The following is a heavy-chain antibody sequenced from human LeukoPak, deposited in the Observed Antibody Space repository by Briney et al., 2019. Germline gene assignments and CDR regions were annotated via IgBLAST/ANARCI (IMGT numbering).Heavy chain of an antibody. CDR1: GFTFDNYS. J-gene: IGHJ4*02. V-gene: IGHV3-9*01. Sequence: GGSLRLSCAASGFTFDNYSMHWVRQAPGKGLEWVAGISRNSGRIGYADSVKGRFTISRDNAKNSPYLQMNSLRAEDTALYYCAKDIDGSSWYYFDYWGQGTLVTVSS. CDR3: AKDIDGSSWYYFDY. D-gene: IGHD6-13*01. CDR2: ISRNSGRI.